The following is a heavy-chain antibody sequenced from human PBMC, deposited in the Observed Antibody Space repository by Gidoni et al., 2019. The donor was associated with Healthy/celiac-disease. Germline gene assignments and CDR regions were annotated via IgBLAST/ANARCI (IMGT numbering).Heavy chain of an antibody. J-gene: IGHJ4*02. CDR3: AKSYYDSSGYYSFDY. V-gene: IGHV3-23*01. D-gene: IGHD3-22*01. CDR2: SGGST. Sequence: SGGSTYYADSVKGRFTISRDNSKNKLYLQMNSLRAEDTAVYYCAKSYYDSSGYYSFDYWGQGTLVTDAS.